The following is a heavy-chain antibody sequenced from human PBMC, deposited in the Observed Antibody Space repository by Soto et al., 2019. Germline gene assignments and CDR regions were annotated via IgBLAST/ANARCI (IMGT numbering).Heavy chain of an antibody. CDR1: GFTFSSYG. CDR3: AKDLRGSFDY. D-gene: IGHD3-9*01. Sequence: PGGSLRLSCAASGFTFSSYGMSWVRQAPGKGLEWVSALSGSGGSTYYADSVKGRFTISRDNSKNTLYLQMNSLRAEDTAIYYCAKDLRGSFDYWGQGTPVTVSS. CDR2: LSGSGGST. J-gene: IGHJ4*02. V-gene: IGHV3-23*01.